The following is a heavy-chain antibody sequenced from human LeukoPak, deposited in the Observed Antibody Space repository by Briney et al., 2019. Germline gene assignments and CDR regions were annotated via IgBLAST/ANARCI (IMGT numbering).Heavy chain of an antibody. CDR2: IKQDGSEK. D-gene: IGHD3-10*01. CDR1: GFTFSSYW. J-gene: IGHJ6*03. V-gene: IGHV3-7*01. CDR3: ARGDTMVRGVIKAYYYYYMDV. Sequence: GGSLRHSCAASGFTFSSYWMSWVRQAPGKGLEWVANIKQDGSEKYYVDSVKGRFTISRDNAKNSLYLQMNSLRAEDTAVYYCARGDTMVRGVIKAYYYYYMDVWGKGTTGTVSS.